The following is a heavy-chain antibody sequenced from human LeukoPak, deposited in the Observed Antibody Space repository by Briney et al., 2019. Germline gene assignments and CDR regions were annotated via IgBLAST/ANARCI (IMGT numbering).Heavy chain of an antibody. D-gene: IGHD6-6*01. J-gene: IGHJ4*02. V-gene: IGHV1-2*02. CDR2: INTDIFGT. Sequence: AASVKVSCMASGYTFTGYYIHWVRQAPGQGLEWMGWINTDIFGTTFAQKFQGRVTVTTDTSTSTAYMELRSLRSDDTAVYYCARVEFSPARDFDYWGQGTQVTVSS. CDR1: GYTFTGYY. CDR3: ARVEFSPARDFDY.